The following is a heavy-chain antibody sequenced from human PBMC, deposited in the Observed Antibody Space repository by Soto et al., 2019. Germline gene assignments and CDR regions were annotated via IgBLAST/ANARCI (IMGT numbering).Heavy chain of an antibody. Sequence: ASVKVSCKASGYTFTSYAMHWVRQAPGQRLEWMGWINAGNGNTKYSQKFQGRVTITRDTSASTAYMELSSLRSEDTAVYYCGRSIVVTAALDYWGQGTLVTVS. V-gene: IGHV1-3*01. D-gene: IGHD2-15*01. CDR3: GRSIVVTAALDY. CDR1: GYTFTSYA. J-gene: IGHJ4*02. CDR2: INAGNGNT.